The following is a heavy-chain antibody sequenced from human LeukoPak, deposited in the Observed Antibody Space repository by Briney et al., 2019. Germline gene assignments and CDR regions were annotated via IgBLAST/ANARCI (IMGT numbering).Heavy chain of an antibody. Sequence: GGSLRLSCAASGFTFSSYAMSWVRQAPGKGLEWVSTISGGGSTYYADSVKGRFTISRDNSKNTLYLQMNSLRAEDTAVYSCAKEVYSSGWYFDYWGQGTLVTVSS. D-gene: IGHD6-19*01. CDR3: AKEVYSSGWYFDY. CDR2: ISGGGST. CDR1: GFTFSSYA. V-gene: IGHV3-23*01. J-gene: IGHJ4*02.